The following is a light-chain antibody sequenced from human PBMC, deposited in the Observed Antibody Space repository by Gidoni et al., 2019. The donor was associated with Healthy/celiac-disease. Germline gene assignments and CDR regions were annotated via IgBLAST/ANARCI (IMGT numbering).Light chain of an antibody. CDR2: KAS. V-gene: IGKV1-5*03. CDR1: QSISSW. CDR3: QQYNSYST. Sequence: DNQMTQSPSTLSASVGDRVTITCRASQSISSWLAWYQQKPGKAPKLLIYKASSLESGVPSRFSGSGSGTEFTLTISSLQPDDFATYYCQQYNSYSTFGQGTKLEIK. J-gene: IGKJ2*01.